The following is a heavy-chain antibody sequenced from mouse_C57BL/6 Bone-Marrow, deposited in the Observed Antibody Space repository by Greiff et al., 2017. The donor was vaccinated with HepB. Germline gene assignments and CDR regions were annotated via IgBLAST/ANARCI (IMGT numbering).Heavy chain of an antibody. CDR2: IDPSDSYT. J-gene: IGHJ1*03. D-gene: IGHD1-1*01. CDR1: GYTFTSYW. CDR3: ARIYYYGSSFYWYFDV. Sequence: QVQLQQPGAELLMPGASVKLSCKASGYTFTSYWMHWVKQRPGQGLEWIGEIDPSDSYTNYNQKFKGKSTLTVDKSSSTAYMQLSSLTSEDSAVYYCARIYYYGSSFYWYFDVWGTGTTVTVSS. V-gene: IGHV1-69*01.